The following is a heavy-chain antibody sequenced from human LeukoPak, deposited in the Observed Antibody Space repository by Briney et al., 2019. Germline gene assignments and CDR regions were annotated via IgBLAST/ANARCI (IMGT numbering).Heavy chain of an antibody. CDR1: GGSISSYY. CDR2: IYYSGST. J-gene: IGHJ5*02. CDR3: ARAGGTMIWFDP. D-gene: IGHD3-22*01. V-gene: IGHV4-59*01. Sequence: TSETLSLTCTVSGGSISSYYWSWIRQPPGKGLEWIGYIYYSGSTNYNPSLKSRVTISVDTSKNQFSLKLSSVTAADTAVYYCARAGGTMIWFDPWGQGTLVTVSS.